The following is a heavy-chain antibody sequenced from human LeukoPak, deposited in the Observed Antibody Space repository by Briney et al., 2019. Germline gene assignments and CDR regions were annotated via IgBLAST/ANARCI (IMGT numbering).Heavy chain of an antibody. Sequence: PGGSLRLSCGASGVTVSSDYMSWVRQAPGKGLEWVSVIYSDGNTYYADSVKGRFTISRDNSKNTLFLQMASLRTEDTAIYYCASRMTFGGQGTLVTVSS. CDR1: GVTVSSDY. D-gene: IGHD2/OR15-2a*01. CDR3: ASRMTF. J-gene: IGHJ4*02. V-gene: IGHV3-53*05. CDR2: IYSDGNT.